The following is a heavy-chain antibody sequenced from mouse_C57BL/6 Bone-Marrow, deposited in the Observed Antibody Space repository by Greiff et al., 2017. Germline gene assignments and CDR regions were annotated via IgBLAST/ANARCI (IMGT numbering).Heavy chain of an antibody. CDR2: IHPNSGST. V-gene: IGHV1-64*01. CDR3: ARSYYGSSPHWYFDV. Sequence: QVQLKQPGAELVKPGASVKLSCKASGYTFTSYWMHWVKQRPGQGLEWIGMIHPNSGSTNYNEKFKSKATLTVDKSSSTAYMQLSSLTSEDSAVYYCARSYYGSSPHWYFDVWGTGTTVTVSS. D-gene: IGHD1-1*01. CDR1: GYTFTSYW. J-gene: IGHJ1*03.